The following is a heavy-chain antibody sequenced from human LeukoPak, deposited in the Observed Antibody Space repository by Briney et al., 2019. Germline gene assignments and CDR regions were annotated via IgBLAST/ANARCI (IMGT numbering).Heavy chain of an antibody. D-gene: IGHD1-26*01. CDR3: ARDSGSYCFDP. CDR2: IYTSGST. CDR1: GGSISSYY. J-gene: IGHJ5*02. V-gene: IGHV4-4*09. Sequence: PSETLSLTCTVSGGSISSYYWSWIRQPPGKGLEWIGYIYTSGSTNYNPSLKSRVTISVDTSKNQFSLKLSSVTAADTAVYSCARDSGSYCFDPWGQGTLVTVSS.